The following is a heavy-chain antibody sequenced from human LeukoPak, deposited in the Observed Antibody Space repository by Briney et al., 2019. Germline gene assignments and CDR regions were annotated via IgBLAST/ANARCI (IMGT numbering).Heavy chain of an antibody. J-gene: IGHJ4*02. CDR2: IKTSGNT. CDR3: ARLVLASSYYDRLWTFYC. D-gene: IGHD3-22*01. CDR1: GGSLSDYY. V-gene: IGHV4-4*07. Sequence: SETLSLTCTVSGGSLSDYYWTWIRQPAGQGLEWIGRIKTSGNTKYNPSLNSRVTMSVETSKNQFSLKLSSVTAADTAVYYCARLVLASSYYDRLWTFYCWGQGSLVTVSS.